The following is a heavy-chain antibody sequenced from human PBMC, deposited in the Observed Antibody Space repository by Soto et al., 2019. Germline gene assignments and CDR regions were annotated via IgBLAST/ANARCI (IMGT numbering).Heavy chain of an antibody. Sequence: ASVKVSCKASGYTFTSYGISWVRQAPGQGLEWMGWISAYNGNTNYAQKLQGRVTMTTDTSTSTAYMELRSLRSDDTAVYYCARVKRGGYCLDAFDIWGQGTMVTVSS. CDR2: ISAYNGNT. J-gene: IGHJ3*02. D-gene: IGHD5-12*01. CDR3: ARVKRGGYCLDAFDI. CDR1: GYTFTSYG. V-gene: IGHV1-18*01.